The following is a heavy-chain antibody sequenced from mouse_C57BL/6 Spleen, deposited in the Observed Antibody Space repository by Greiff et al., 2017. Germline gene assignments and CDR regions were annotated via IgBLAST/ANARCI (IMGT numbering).Heavy chain of an antibody. V-gene: IGHV1-82*01. D-gene: IGHD3-3*01. Sequence: QVTLKVSGPELVKPGASVKISCKASGYAFSSSWMNWVKQRPGKGLEWIGRIYPGDGDTNYNGKFKGKATLTADKSSSTADMQLSSLTSEDSAVYFCARRAFYDAMDYWGQGTSVTVSS. CDR1: GYAFSSSW. J-gene: IGHJ4*01. CDR2: IYPGDGDT. CDR3: ARRAFYDAMDY.